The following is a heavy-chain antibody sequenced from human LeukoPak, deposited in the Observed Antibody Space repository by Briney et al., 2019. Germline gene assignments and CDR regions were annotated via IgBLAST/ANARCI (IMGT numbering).Heavy chain of an antibody. CDR3: AGMWVVVGANRTGAFDI. J-gene: IGHJ3*02. D-gene: IGHD1-26*01. CDR2: IYYSGST. V-gene: IGHV4-39*07. Sequence: SETLSLTCTVSGGSISSSSYYRGRISQPPGKGLGWFGSIYYSGSTNYNPSLKSRVTISVDTSKNQFSLKLSSVTAADTAVYYCAGMWVVVGANRTGAFDIWGQGTMVTVSS. CDR1: GGSISSSSYY.